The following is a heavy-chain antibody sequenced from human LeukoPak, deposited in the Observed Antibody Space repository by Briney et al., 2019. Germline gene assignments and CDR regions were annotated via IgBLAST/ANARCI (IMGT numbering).Heavy chain of an antibody. CDR2: YYYSEST. D-gene: IGHD5-18*01. Sequence: SETLSLTCTVSGGSISSSSYYWVRLPQPPGKGRVGIVCYYYSESTYSNPSLRSRVTISVDTSKNQFSLKLSSVTAADTAVYYCERSRGYSLWGQGTLVTVSS. J-gene: IGHJ4*02. CDR3: ERSRGYSL. V-gene: IGHV4-39*01. CDR1: GGSISSSSYY.